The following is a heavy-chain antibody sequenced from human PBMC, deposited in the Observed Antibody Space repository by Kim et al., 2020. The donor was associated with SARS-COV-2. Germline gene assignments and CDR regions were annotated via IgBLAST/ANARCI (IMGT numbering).Heavy chain of an antibody. CDR2: ISNDETYK. Sequence: GGSLRLSCAASGFSFSSRGIHWVRQAPGKGLEWVAVISNDETYKNYADYVKGRFTISRDDSKNTVDLQMNSLRVEDTAVYYCARAREKSFDYWGQGTLVTVSS. CDR1: GFSFSSRG. J-gene: IGHJ4*02. CDR3: ARAREKSFDY. V-gene: IGHV3-30*03.